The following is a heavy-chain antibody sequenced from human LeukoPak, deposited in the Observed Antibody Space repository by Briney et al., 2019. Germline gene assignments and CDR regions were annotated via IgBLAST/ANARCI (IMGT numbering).Heavy chain of an antibody. CDR2: INSDGSSI. J-gene: IGHJ4*02. Sequence: GGSLRLSCAASGFTFSSYWMHWVRQAPGKGLVWVSRINSDGSSITYADSVKGRFTISRDNAKNTLYLQMNSLRVEDAAVYYCAREGRVSGYDFDCWGQGTLVTVSS. D-gene: IGHD5-12*01. V-gene: IGHV3-74*03. CDR3: AREGRVSGYDFDC. CDR1: GFTFSSYW.